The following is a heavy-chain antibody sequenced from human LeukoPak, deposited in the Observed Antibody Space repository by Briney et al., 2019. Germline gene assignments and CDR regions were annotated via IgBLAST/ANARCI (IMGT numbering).Heavy chain of an antibody. D-gene: IGHD6-19*01. Sequence: SVKVSCKASGGTFSSYAISWVRQAPGQGLEWMGGIIPIFGTANYAQKFQGRVTITTDESTCTAYMELSSLRSEDTAVYYCASRPSSGPDYWGQGTLVTVSS. V-gene: IGHV1-69*05. J-gene: IGHJ4*02. CDR2: IIPIFGTA. CDR3: ASRPSSGPDY. CDR1: GGTFSSYA.